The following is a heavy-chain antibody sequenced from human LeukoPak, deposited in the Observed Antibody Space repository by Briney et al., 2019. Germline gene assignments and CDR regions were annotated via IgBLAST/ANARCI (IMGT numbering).Heavy chain of an antibody. V-gene: IGHV3-7*03. J-gene: IGHJ4*02. D-gene: IGHD1-26*01. CDR2: IKQDGSEK. Sequence: GGSLRLSCAASGFTFSSYWMSWVRQAPGKGLEWVANIKQDGSEKYYVDSVKGRFTISRDNAKNSLYLQMNSLRAEDTALYYCASGGIYYGAAFDFWGQGSLVTVSS. CDR1: GFTFSSYW. CDR3: ASGGIYYGAAFDF.